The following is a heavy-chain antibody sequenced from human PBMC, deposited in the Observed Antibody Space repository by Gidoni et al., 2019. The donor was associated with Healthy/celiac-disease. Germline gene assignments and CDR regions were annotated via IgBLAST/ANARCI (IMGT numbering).Heavy chain of an antibody. CDR2: INHSGST. V-gene: IGHV4-34*01. J-gene: IGHJ6*02. Sequence: QVQLQQWGAGLLKPSETLSLTCAVYGGSFSGYYWSWIRQPPGKGLEWIGEINHSGSTNYNPSLKSRVTISVDTSKNQFSRKLSSVTAADTAVYYCARGYGSGNTYGMDVWGQGTTVTVSS. CDR1: GGSFSGYY. CDR3: ARGYGSGNTYGMDV. D-gene: IGHD3-10*01.